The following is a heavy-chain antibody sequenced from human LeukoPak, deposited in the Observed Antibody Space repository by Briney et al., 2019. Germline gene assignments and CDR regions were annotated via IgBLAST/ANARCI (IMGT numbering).Heavy chain of an antibody. CDR3: ARFVVVAAATGLCYYYGMDV. Sequence: WASVKVSCKASGYTFTGYYMHWVRQAPGQGLEWMGWINPNSGGTNYAQTFQGRVTMTRDTSISTAYMELSRLRSYDTAVYYCARFVVVAAATGLCYYYGMDVWGQGTTVTVSS. J-gene: IGHJ6*02. D-gene: IGHD2-15*01. V-gene: IGHV1-2*02. CDR2: INPNSGGT. CDR1: GYTFTGYY.